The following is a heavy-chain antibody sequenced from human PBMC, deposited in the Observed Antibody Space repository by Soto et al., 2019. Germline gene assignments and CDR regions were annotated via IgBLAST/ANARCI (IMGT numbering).Heavy chain of an antibody. D-gene: IGHD1-26*01. J-gene: IGHJ6*03. V-gene: IGHV1-69*02. CDR2: IIPILGIA. CDR1: GGTFSSYT. Sequence: SVKVSCKASGGTFSSYTISWVRQAPGQGLEWMGRIIPILGIANYAQKFQGRVTITADKSTSTAYMELSSLRSEDTAIYYCARFPATQPYYYYYYMDVWGKGTTVTVSS. CDR3: ARFPATQPYYYYYYMDV.